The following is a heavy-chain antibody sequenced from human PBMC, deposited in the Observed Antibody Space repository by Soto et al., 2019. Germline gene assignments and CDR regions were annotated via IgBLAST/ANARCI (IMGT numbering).Heavy chain of an antibody. CDR2: ISGSGGST. CDR1: GFTFISYA. J-gene: IGHJ3*02. CDR3: ARDPSAEAGTGDAFDI. V-gene: IGHV3-23*01. Sequence: GGSLRLSCAASGFTFISYAMSWVRQAPGKGLEWVSAISGSGGSTYYADSVKGRFTISRDNAKNSLYLQMNSLRAEDTAVYYCARDPSAEAGTGDAFDIWGHGTMVTVSS. D-gene: IGHD6-19*01.